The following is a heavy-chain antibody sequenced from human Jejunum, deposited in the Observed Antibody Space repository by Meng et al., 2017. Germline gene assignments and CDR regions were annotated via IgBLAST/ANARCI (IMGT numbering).Heavy chain of an antibody. CDR3: ARVQGDFYDNNAYYSYFAY. J-gene: IGHJ4*02. D-gene: IGHD3-22*01. CDR1: GGSISSW. V-gene: IGHV4-4*02. CDR2: IYHSGTT. Sequence: QGQRPESGPGLGKPSGTLSLTCTVSGGSISSWWSWVRQPPGKGLEWIGDIYHSGTTNYNPSLQSRVTISVDKSENQFSLKLRSVTAADTAVYYCARVQGDFYDNNAYYSYFAYWGPGALVTVSS.